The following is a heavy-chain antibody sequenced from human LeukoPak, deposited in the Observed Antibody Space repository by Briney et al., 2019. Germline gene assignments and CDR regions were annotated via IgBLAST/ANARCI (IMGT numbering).Heavy chain of an antibody. V-gene: IGHV3-7*01. D-gene: IGHD6-13*01. Sequence: GGSLRLSCAASGFTFSSYWMSWVRQAPGKGLEWVANMKYDGSEKDYVDSVKGRFTISRDNAKNSLYLQMNSLRAEDTAVYYCARDIAPAGLFFDYWGQGTLVTVSS. CDR3: ARDIAPAGLFFDY. CDR1: GFTFSSYW. CDR2: MKYDGSEK. J-gene: IGHJ4*02.